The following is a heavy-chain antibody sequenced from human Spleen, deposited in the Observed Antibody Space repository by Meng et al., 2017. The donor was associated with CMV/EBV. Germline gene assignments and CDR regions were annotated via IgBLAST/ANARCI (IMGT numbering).Heavy chain of an antibody. V-gene: IGHV1-46*01. J-gene: IGHJ4*02. CDR3: VLEEGFDN. Sequence: ASVKVSCKASGYTFTNYYMHWVRQAPGQGLEWVGIFIPTDNSTSSAQKFQGRVTISADKSTSTAYMELSSLRSEDTAVYFCVLEEGFDNWGQGTQVTVSS. CDR2: FIPTDNST. CDR1: GYTFTNYY.